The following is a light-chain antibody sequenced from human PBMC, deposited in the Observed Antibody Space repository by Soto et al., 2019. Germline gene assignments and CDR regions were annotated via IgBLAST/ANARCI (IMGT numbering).Light chain of an antibody. CDR3: QQRNFWPRT. J-gene: IGKJ2*01. CDR1: QSVSIN. CDR2: DVS. Sequence: EVVLTQSPATLSLSPGERATLSCRASQSVSINLAWYQQKPGQAPRLLIYDVSNRATGIPARISGSGSGTDFTLTISSLEPEDFAVYYCQQRNFWPRTFGQGTKLEIK. V-gene: IGKV3-11*01.